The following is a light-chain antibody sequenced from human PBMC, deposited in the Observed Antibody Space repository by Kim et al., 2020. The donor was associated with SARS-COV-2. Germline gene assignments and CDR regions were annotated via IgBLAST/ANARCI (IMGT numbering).Light chain of an antibody. CDR2: GAS. Sequence: PAESATLPPRHRQSFSSSYLVSYQQKPGRAPRLLIYGASSRATGLPARFSGSGAGTDFSLTISRLEPEDFAVYYCQQYGSSPPLTFGGGTKVDIK. CDR3: QQYGSSPPLT. J-gene: IGKJ4*01. V-gene: IGKV3-20*01. CDR1: QSFSSSY.